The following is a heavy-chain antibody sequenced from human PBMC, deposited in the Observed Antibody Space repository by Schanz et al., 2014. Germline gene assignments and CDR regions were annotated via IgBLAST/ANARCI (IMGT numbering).Heavy chain of an antibody. D-gene: IGHD6-6*01. J-gene: IGHJ6*02. Sequence: AQLVESGGGVVQPGGSLRLSCAASGFTFSSNAMCWVRQAPGKGLEWVSTITSNGGGTYYADSVKGRFTISRDNAKNTLYLQMNSLRVEDTAEYYCAKNWKGHHITGRPGWSDGMDVWGQGTTVTVSS. CDR3: AKNWKGHHITGRPGWSDGMDV. CDR2: ITSNGGGT. V-gene: IGHV3-23*04. CDR1: GFTFSSNA.